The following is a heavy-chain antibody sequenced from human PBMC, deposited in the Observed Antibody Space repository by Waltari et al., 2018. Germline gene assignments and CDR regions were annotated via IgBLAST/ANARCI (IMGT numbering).Heavy chain of an antibody. CDR2: ISWNSGSI. J-gene: IGHJ5*02. Sequence: EVQLVESGGGLVQPGRSLRLSCAASGFTFDDYAMHWVRQAPGKGLEWVSGISWNSGSIGYADSVKGRFTISRDNSKNTLYLQMNSLRAEDTAVYYCARDPPYYYDSSGDGWFDPWGQGTLVTVSS. D-gene: IGHD3-22*01. CDR1: GFTFDDYA. V-gene: IGHV3-9*01. CDR3: ARDPPYYYDSSGDGWFDP.